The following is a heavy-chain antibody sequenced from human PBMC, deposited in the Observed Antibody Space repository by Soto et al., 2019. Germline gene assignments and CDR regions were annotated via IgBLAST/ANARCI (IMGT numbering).Heavy chain of an antibody. CDR1: GFTFSSYA. CDR2: ISYDGSNK. J-gene: IGHJ6*02. V-gene: IGHV3-30-3*01. CDR3: TRRGYGMDV. Sequence: AGGSLRLSCAASGFTFSSYAMHWVRQAPGKGLEWVAFISYDGSNKYYADSVKGRFTISRDNSKNTLYLQMNSLRGEDTAVYYCTRRGYGMDVWGQGTTVTVSS.